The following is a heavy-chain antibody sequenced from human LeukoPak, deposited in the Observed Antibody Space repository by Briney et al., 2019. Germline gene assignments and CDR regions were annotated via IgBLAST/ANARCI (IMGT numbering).Heavy chain of an antibody. Sequence: SQTLSLTCTVSGGSISSGGYYWSWIRQPPGKGLEWIGYIYHSGSTYYNPSLKSRVTISVDRSKNQFSLKLSSVTAADTAVYYCARANCSSTSCYPFDYWGQGTLVTVSS. V-gene: IGHV4-30-2*01. CDR2: IYHSGST. J-gene: IGHJ4*02. CDR1: GGSISSGGYY. CDR3: ARANCSSTSCYPFDY. D-gene: IGHD2-2*01.